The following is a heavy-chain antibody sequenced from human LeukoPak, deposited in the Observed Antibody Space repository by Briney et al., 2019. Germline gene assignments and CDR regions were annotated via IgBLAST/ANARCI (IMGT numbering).Heavy chain of an antibody. CDR2: ISSSSSYI. CDR3: AREVAVAGNHY. CDR1: GFTFSSYS. V-gene: IGHV3-21*01. Sequence: GGPLRLSCAASGFTFSSYSMNWVRQAPGKGLEWVSSISSSSSYIYYADSVKGRFTISRDNAKNSLYLQMNSLRAEDTAVYYCAREVAVAGNHYWGQGTLVTVSS. J-gene: IGHJ4*02. D-gene: IGHD6-19*01.